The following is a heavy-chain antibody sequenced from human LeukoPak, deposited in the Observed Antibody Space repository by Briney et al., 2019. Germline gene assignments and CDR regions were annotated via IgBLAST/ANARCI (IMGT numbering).Heavy chain of an antibody. CDR1: GFTFSSYA. J-gene: IGHJ3*02. Sequence: GGSLRLSCAASGFTFSSYAMTWVRQAPGKGLEWVSSISGSGAGKFYAAPVKGRFTTSRDNSKNTLYVQMNSLRAEDTAVYYCAKAAYGDYAGAFDIWGQGTMVIVSS. D-gene: IGHD4-17*01. CDR3: AKAAYGDYAGAFDI. V-gene: IGHV3-23*01. CDR2: ISGSGAGK.